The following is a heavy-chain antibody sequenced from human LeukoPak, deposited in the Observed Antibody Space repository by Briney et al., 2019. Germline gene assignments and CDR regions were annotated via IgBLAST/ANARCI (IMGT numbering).Heavy chain of an antibody. J-gene: IGHJ4*02. CDR2: TNLHGTTV. D-gene: IGHD5-18*01. CDR3: ASGYTYVRLGDH. CDR1: GLSFSNYL. Sequence: PGGSLRLSCAVSGLSFSNYLMHWVRQAPGNGLVWVARTNLHGTTVDYADSVKCRFTISRDNAKNTLFLQMNSLRAEDTAVYYCASGYTYVRLGDHWGQGTLVTVSS. V-gene: IGHV3-74*01.